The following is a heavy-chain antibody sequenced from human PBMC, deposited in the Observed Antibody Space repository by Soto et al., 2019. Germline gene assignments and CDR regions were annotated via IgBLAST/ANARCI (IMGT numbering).Heavy chain of an antibody. CDR1: GGSISSDY. V-gene: IGHV4-59*01. D-gene: IGHD6-13*01. CDR3: ARYSMYSSSWYFDY. Sequence: SETLSLTCTVSGGSISSDYWSWIRQPPGKGLECIGYIYHSGSTNYNPSLKSRVTISVDTSKNQFSLKLSSVTAADTAVYYCARYSMYSSSWYFDYWGQGTPVTVSS. J-gene: IGHJ4*02. CDR2: IYHSGST.